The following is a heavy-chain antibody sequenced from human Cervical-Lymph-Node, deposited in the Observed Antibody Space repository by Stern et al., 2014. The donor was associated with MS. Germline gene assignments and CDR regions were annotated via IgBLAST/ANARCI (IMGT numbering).Heavy chain of an antibody. CDR3: ASPLRFEAFDI. V-gene: IGHV1-2*06. Sequence: QVQLVQSGAEAKMPGASVRVSCKASGYTFTGYYMHWVRQAPGQELEWMGRINPSSGGTNYAQKFQGRVTMTRDTSISTTYMELSRLRSDDTAVYYCASPLRFEAFDIWGQGTMVTVSS. J-gene: IGHJ3*02. CDR1: GYTFTGYY. CDR2: INPSSGGT.